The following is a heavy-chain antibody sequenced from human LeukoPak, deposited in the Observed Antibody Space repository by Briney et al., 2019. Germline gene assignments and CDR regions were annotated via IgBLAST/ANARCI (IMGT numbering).Heavy chain of an antibody. CDR3: ARVWCSGGSCYSSRGAFDI. CDR1: GYTFTSYD. CDR2: MNPNTGNT. J-gene: IGHJ3*02. D-gene: IGHD2-15*01. V-gene: IGHV1-8*01. Sequence: ASVKVSCKASGYTFTSYDINWVRQATGQGLEWMGWMNPNTGNTGYAQKFQGRVTMTRDTSISTAYMELSSLRSDDTAVYYCARVWCSGGSCYSSRGAFDIWGQGTMVTVSS.